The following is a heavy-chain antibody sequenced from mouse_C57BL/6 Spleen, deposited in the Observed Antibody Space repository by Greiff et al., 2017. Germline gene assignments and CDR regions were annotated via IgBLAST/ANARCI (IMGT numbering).Heavy chain of an antibody. CDR3: ARSGPWFAY. J-gene: IGHJ3*01. CDR1: GYTFTDYY. V-gene: IGHV1-19*01. D-gene: IGHD3-1*01. Sequence: DVQLVESGPALVKPGASVKMSCKASGYTFTDYYMNWVKQSHGKSLEWIGVINPYNGGTSYNQKFKGKATLTVDKSSSTAYMELNSLTSEDSAVYYCARSGPWFAYWGQGTLVTVSA. CDR2: INPYNGGT.